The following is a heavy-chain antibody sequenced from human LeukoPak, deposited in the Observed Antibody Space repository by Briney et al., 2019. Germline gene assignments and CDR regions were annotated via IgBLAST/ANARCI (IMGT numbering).Heavy chain of an antibody. CDR2: IYYSGST. Sequence: ASETLSLTCTVSGGSISSGGYYWPWIRQQPGKGLEWIGYIYYSGSTYYNPSLKSRVTISVDTSKNQFSLKLSSVTAADTAVYYCANSFAAADLYYGMDVWGQGATVTVSS. J-gene: IGHJ6*02. CDR3: ANSFAAADLYYGMDV. CDR1: GGSISSGGYY. D-gene: IGHD6-13*01. V-gene: IGHV4-31*03.